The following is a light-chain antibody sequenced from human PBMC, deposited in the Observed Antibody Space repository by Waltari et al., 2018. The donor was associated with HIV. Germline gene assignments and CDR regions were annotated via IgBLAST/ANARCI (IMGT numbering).Light chain of an antibody. CDR2: SAS. Sequence: DIQMTQSHSSLSATVGDRVTITCRTSQTINNYLNWYQQKSGSAPKLLIFSASNLRSDVPSRFSGSGSGTTFMLTIDGLQPDDFATYYCQQSHSTPRTFGQGTRLEVK. V-gene: IGKV1-39*01. CDR1: QTINNY. CDR3: QQSHSTPRT. J-gene: IGKJ2*01.